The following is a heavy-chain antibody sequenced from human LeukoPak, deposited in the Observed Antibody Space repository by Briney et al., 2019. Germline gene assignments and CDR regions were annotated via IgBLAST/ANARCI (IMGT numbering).Heavy chain of an antibody. V-gene: IGHV1-8*01. CDR3: ARDQPYDFWSGYYPTYYYYGMDV. CDR2: MNPNSGNT. J-gene: IGHJ6*02. CDR1: GYTFTSYD. Sequence: ASVKVSCKASGYTFTSYDINWVRQATGQGLEWMGWMNPNSGNTGYAQKFQGRVTMTSNTSISTAYIELSSLRSEDTAVYYCARDQPYDFWSGYYPTYYYYGMDVWGQGTTVTVSS. D-gene: IGHD3-3*01.